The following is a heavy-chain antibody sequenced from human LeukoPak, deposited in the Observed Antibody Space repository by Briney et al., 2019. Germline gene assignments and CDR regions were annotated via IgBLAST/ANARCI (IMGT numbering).Heavy chain of an antibody. D-gene: IGHD3-16*01. J-gene: IGHJ5*02. V-gene: IGHV4-4*09. Sequence: PSETLSLTCTVSGGPISSYYWSWIRQPPGKGLEWIGYIYTSGSTNYNPSLKSRVTISVDTSKNQFSLKLSSVTAADTAVYYCARRGLWGNWFDPWGQGTLVTVSS. CDR3: ARRGLWGNWFDP. CDR1: GGPISSYY. CDR2: IYTSGST.